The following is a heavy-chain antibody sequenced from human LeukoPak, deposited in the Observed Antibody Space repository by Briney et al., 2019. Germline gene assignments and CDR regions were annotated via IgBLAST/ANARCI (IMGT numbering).Heavy chain of an antibody. CDR2: INHSGST. D-gene: IGHD6-19*01. CDR3: ARGHSSGWYHAFDI. CDR1: GGSFSGYY. Sequence: SETLSLTCAVYGGSFSGYYWIWIRQPPGKGLDGIGEINHSGSTNYNPSLKSRVTISVDTSKNQFSLKLSSVTAADTAVYYCARGHSSGWYHAFDIWGQGTMVTVSS. J-gene: IGHJ3*02. V-gene: IGHV4-34*01.